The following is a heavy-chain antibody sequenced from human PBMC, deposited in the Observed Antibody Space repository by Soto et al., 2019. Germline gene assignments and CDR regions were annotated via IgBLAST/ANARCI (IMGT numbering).Heavy chain of an antibody. CDR2: IGSAGDT. CDR1: GFTFSSYD. J-gene: IGHJ4*02. CDR3: ARDSGMAAVGYAN. Sequence: EVLLVESGGALVQPGGSLRLSCAASGFTFSSYDMHWVRQPTGQGLEWVSGIGSAGDTFYLGSVKGRFTISRENAKNSFYHQMNSLRVEDTAVYYCARDSGMAAVGYANWGQGTLVTVSS. V-gene: IGHV3-13*04. D-gene: IGHD6-13*01.